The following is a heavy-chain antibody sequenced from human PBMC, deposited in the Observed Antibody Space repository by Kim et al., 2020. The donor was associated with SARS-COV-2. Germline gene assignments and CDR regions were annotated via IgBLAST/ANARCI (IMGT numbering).Heavy chain of an antibody. Sequence: PSFQGQVTIPADKSISTAYLQWSSLKASDTAMYYCARHGNYYYYYGMDVWGQGTTVTVSS. J-gene: IGHJ6*02. CDR3: ARHGNYYYYYGMDV. V-gene: IGHV5-51*01. D-gene: IGHD1-1*01.